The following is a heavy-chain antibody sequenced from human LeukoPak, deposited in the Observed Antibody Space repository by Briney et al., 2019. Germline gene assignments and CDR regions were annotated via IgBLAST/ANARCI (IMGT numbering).Heavy chain of an antibody. CDR3: ARPRSTNYSDY. CDR1: GGSIISSNW. J-gene: IGHJ4*02. Sequence: SETLSPTCAVSGGSIISSNWWSLVRQPPGKGLEWIGEIYHSGSTNYNPSLKSRVTISVDKSKNQFSLKLSSVTAADTAVYYCARPRSTNYSDYWGQGTLVTVSS. D-gene: IGHD2-15*01. CDR2: IYHSGST. V-gene: IGHV4-4*02.